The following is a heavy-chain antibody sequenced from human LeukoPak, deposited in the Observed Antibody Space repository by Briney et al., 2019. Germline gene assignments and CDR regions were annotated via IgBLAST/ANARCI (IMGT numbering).Heavy chain of an antibody. D-gene: IGHD4-17*01. CDR3: ASLLTTVTTEYFQH. Sequence: PGGSLRLSCAASGFTFSSYSMNWVRQAPGKGLEWVSSISSSSSYIHYADSVKGRFTISRDNAKNSLYLQMNSLRAEDTAVYSCASLLTTVTTEYFQHWGQGTLVTVSS. CDR2: ISSSSSYI. CDR1: GFTFSSYS. J-gene: IGHJ1*01. V-gene: IGHV3-21*01.